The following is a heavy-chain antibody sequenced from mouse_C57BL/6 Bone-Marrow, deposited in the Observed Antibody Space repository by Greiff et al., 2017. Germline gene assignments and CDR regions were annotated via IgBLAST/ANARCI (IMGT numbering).Heavy chain of an antibody. V-gene: IGHV14-4*01. D-gene: IGHD2-4*01. CDR3: TMGLFDY. CDR2: IDPENGDT. J-gene: IGHJ2*01. Sequence: VQLQQSGAELVRPGASVKLSCTASGFNIKDDYMHWVKQRPEQGLEWIGWIDPENGDTEYASKFQGKATITADTSSNTAYLQLSSLTSEDTAVYYCTMGLFDYWGQGTTLTVSS. CDR1: GFNIKDDY.